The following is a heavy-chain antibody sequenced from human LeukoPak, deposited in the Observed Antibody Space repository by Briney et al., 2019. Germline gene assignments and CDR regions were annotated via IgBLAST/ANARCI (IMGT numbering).Heavy chain of an antibody. CDR3: AKDSPRDGYIGDFDY. CDR1: GFTFSSYA. V-gene: IGHV3-23*01. D-gene: IGHD5-24*01. J-gene: IGHJ4*02. CDR2: ISGSGGST. Sequence: GFLRLSCAASGFTFSSYAMSWVRQAPGKGLEWVSAISGSGGSTYYADSVKGRFTISRDNSKNTLYLQMNSLRAEDTAVYYCAKDSPRDGYIGDFDYWGQGTLVTVSS.